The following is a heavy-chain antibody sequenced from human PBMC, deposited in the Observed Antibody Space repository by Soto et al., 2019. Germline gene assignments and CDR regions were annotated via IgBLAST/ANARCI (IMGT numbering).Heavy chain of an antibody. J-gene: IGHJ4*02. CDR2: IKTDGYAA. D-gene: IGHD6-19*01. Sequence: ESGGVLVQPGGSLRLSCVASGFTFDSHWMHWVRQAPGEGLVWVSRIKTDGYAAAYVDSVKGRFTISRDNTKNTVYLQMNSLRAEGTAVYFCVRESGVAADCWGQGTLVTVSS. CDR3: VRESGVAADC. CDR1: GFTFDSHW. V-gene: IGHV3-74*01.